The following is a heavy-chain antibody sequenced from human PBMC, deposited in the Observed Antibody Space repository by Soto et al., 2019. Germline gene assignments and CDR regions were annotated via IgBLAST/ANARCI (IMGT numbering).Heavy chain of an antibody. J-gene: IGHJ4*02. D-gene: IGHD3-10*01. CDR1: GYIFSNYL. CDR3: ASPSYGSGNFY. V-gene: IGHV1-3*01. CDR2: INAGNGDT. Sequence: QVQLVQSGAEVKKPGASVKVSCKASGYIFSNYLLYWVRQAPGQRLEWMGWINAGNGDTKYSQKFQGGVTFTRDTSASTVYMELSSLRSEDTAVYYCASPSYGSGNFYWGQGTLVTVSS.